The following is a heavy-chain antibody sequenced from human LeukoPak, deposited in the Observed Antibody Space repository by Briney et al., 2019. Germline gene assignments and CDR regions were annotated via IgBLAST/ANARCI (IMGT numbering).Heavy chain of an antibody. V-gene: IGHV3-74*01. D-gene: IGHD2-15*01. CDR3: AKDQDIVVVVAATLHY. J-gene: IGHJ4*02. CDR2: INSDGINT. Sequence: PGGSLRLPCAASGFTFSNYWMHWVRQAPGKGLVWVSRINSDGINTSYADSVKGRFTISRDNAKNTLNLQMNSLRAEDTAVYYCAKDQDIVVVVAATLHYWGQGTLVTVSS. CDR1: GFTFSNYW.